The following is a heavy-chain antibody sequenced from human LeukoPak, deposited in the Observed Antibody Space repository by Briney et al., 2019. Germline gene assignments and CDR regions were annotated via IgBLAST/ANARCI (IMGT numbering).Heavy chain of an antibody. CDR2: ISGSGGST. Sequence: QPGGSLRLSCAASGFTFSSYWMSWVRQAPGKGLEWVSAISGSGGSTYYADSVKGRFTISRDNSKNTLYLQMNSLRAEGTAVYYCAKSAMVRGVIFDYWGQGTLVTVSS. CDR3: AKSAMVRGVIFDY. D-gene: IGHD3-10*01. J-gene: IGHJ4*02. CDR1: GFTFSSYW. V-gene: IGHV3-23*01.